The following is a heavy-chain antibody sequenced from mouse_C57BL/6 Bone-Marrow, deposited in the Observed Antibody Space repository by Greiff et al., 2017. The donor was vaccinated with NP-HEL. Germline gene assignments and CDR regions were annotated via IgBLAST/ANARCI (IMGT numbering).Heavy chain of an antibody. V-gene: IGHV1-81*01. J-gene: IGHJ3*01. Sequence: VQLQQSGAELARPGASVKLSCKASGYTFTSFGISWVKQRTGQGLEWIGEIYPRSGNTYYNEKFKGKPTLTADKSSSTAYLELRSLTSADSAVYFCETSYGSSFAWFAYWGQGTLVTVTA. CDR1: GYTFTSFG. CDR2: IYPRSGNT. CDR3: ETSYGSSFAWFAY. D-gene: IGHD1-1*01.